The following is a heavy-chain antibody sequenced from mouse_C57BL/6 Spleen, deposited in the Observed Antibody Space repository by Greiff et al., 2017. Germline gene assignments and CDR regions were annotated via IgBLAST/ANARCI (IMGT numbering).Heavy chain of an antibody. Sequence: QVQLKQSGPELVKPGASVKISCKASGYAFSSSWMNWVKQRPGKGLEWIGRIYPGDGDTNYNGKFKGKATLTADKSSSTAYMQLSSLTSEDSAVYFCARLYYGSREGYAMDYWGQGTSVTVSS. J-gene: IGHJ4*01. CDR1: GYAFSSSW. CDR2: IYPGDGDT. V-gene: IGHV1-82*01. CDR3: ARLYYGSREGYAMDY. D-gene: IGHD1-1*01.